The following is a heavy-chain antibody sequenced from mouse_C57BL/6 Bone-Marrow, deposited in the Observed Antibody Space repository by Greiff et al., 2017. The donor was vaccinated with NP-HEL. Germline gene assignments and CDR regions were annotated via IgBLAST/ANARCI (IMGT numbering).Heavy chain of an antibody. D-gene: IGHD1-1*01. V-gene: IGHV1-82*01. CDR2: IYPGDGDT. CDR1: GYAFSSSW. J-gene: IGHJ2*01. CDR3: ARERLLRSYY. Sequence: QVQLQQSGPELVKPGASVKISCKASGYAFSSSWMNWVKQRPGKGLEWIGRIYPGDGDTNYNGKFKGKATLTADKSSSPAYRQLSSLTSEDSAVYFCARERLLRSYYWGQGTTLTVSS.